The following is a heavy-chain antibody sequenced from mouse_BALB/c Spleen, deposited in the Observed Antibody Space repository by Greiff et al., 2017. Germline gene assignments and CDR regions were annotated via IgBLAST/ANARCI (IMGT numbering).Heavy chain of an antibody. D-gene: IGHD1-1*01. Sequence: EVKLVESGGGLVKPGGSLKLSCAASGFTFSSYAMSWVRQTPEKRLEWVASISSGGSTYYPDSVKGRFTISRDNARNILYLQMSSLRSEDTAMYYCARGGTYYGSSYGFAYWGQGTLVTVSA. CDR3: ARGGTYYGSSYGFAY. V-gene: IGHV5-6-5*01. J-gene: IGHJ3*01. CDR1: GFTFSSYA. CDR2: ISSGGST.